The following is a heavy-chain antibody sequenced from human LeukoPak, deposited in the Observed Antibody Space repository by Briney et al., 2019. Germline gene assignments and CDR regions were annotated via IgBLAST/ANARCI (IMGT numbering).Heavy chain of an antibody. V-gene: IGHV1-18*01. D-gene: IGHD3-10*01. J-gene: IGHJ4*02. CDR3: ARVAQRLLWSNYYFDY. Sequence: ASVKVSCKTSGYTFTDFGINWVRQAPGQGLEWMGRFTTYNGNINYAQKFQGRVTMTTDTSTTTAYLEVTSLRSDDTAVYYCARVAQRLLWSNYYFDYWGQGTLVTVSS. CDR1: GYTFTDFG. CDR2: FTTYNGNI.